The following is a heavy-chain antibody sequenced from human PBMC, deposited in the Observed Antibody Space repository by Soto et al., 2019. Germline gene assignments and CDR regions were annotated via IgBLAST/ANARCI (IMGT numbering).Heavy chain of an antibody. Sequence: SVKVSCKASGGTFSSYTISWVRQAPGQGLEWMGRIIPILGIANYAQKFQGRVTITADKSTSTAYMELSSLRSEDTAVYYCAREPKGWLQLDPNYYYYGMDVWGQGTTVTVSS. D-gene: IGHD5-12*01. V-gene: IGHV1-69*04. CDR3: AREPKGWLQLDPNYYYYGMDV. CDR1: GGTFSSYT. CDR2: IIPILGIA. J-gene: IGHJ6*02.